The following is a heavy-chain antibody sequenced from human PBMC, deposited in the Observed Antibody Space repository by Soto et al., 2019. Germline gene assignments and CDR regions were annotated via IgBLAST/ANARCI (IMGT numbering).Heavy chain of an antibody. V-gene: IGHV4-31*03. Sequence: SATLSLTCTVSGRSIRSGGYYWSLIRQHPGKGLEWIGYIYYSGSTYYNPSLKSRVTISVDTSKNQFSLKLSSVTAADTAVYYCARDRRGHYTGPFHYWGQGTLVTVS. CDR1: GRSIRSGGYY. CDR3: ARDRRGHYTGPFHY. CDR2: IYYSGST. J-gene: IGHJ4*02. D-gene: IGHD3-22*01.